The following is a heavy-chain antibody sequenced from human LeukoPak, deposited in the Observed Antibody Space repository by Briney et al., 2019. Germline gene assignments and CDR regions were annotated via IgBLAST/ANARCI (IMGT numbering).Heavy chain of an antibody. CDR3: ARTYYGSGMGFDY. CDR2: INHSGGT. V-gene: IGHV4-34*01. Sequence: SETLSLTCAVYGGSFSGYYWSWIRQPPGKGLELIGEINHSGGTNYNPSLKSRGVTISVDTSKNQFSLKLPSLTAADTAVYYCARTYYGSGMGFDYWGQGTLVTVFS. J-gene: IGHJ4*02. CDR1: GGSFSGYY. D-gene: IGHD3-10*01.